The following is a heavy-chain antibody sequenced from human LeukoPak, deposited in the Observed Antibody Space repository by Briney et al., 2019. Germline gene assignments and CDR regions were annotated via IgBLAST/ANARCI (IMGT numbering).Heavy chain of an antibody. V-gene: IGHV5-51*01. CDR3: ARALRTGQGNYVPVL. Sequence: GESLKISCKASGYRFSNYWIGWVRQMPGKGLEWMTIIYPGDSETRYSPSFQGQVTISADKSIGTMYLQWSSLKASDTAMYYCARALRTGQGNYVPVLWGQGTLVIVSS. J-gene: IGHJ4*02. D-gene: IGHD4-11*01. CDR1: GYRFSNYW. CDR2: IYPGDSET.